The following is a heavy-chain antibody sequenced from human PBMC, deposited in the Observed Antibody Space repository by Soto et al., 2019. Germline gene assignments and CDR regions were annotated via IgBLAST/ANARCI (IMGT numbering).Heavy chain of an antibody. D-gene: IGHD6-19*01. CDR1: GISFSGYA. V-gene: IGHV3-23*01. J-gene: IGHJ5*02. CDR2: ISGTGDRT. Sequence: EVQLSESGGGLVQPGGSLRLSCVASGISFSGYAMTWVRQAPGKGLECVSAISGTGDRTFYTESVQGRFTISRDNSQKRLHLEMNSLRVEDTAIYYCAGSATGGRYGIGWYLSPWGQGALVTVSS. CDR3: AGSATGGRYGIGWYLSP.